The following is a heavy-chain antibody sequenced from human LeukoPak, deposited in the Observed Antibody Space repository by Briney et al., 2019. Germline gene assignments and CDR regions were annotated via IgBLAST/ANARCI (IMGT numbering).Heavy chain of an antibody. V-gene: IGHV4-61*01. CDR2: IYYSGST. J-gene: IGHJ4*02. CDR1: GGSISSSSYY. CDR3: ARDRAYCSGGSCYWFFDY. D-gene: IGHD2-15*01. Sequence: SETLSLTCTVSGGSISSSSYYWSWIRQPPGKGLEWIGYIYYSGSTNYNPSLKSRVTISVDTSKNQFSLKLSSVTAADTAVYYCARDRAYCSGGSCYWFFDYWGQGTLVTVSS.